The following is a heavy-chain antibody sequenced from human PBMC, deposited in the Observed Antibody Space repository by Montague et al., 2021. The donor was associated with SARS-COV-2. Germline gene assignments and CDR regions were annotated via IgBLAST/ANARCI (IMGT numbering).Heavy chain of an antibody. CDR2: INKSGSA. J-gene: IGHJ5*02. V-gene: IGHV4-34*01. CDR3: ARGRGIVLIVAAKWFDP. CDR1: GGSFSNSY. Sequence: SETLSLTCAVYGGSFSNSYWGWIRQPPGKGLEWIGEINKSGSANYNPSLESRVTISVDTSKNQLSLKVTSVTAADTAVYYCARGRGIVLIVAAKWFDPWGQGTLVTVSS. D-gene: IGHD2-15*01.